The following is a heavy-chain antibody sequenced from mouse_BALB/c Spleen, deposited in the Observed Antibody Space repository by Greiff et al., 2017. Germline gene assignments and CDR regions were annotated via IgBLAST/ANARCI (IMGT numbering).Heavy chain of an antibody. Sequence: QVQLKESGAELVRPGSSVKISCKASGYAFSSYWMNWVKQRPGQGLEWIGQIYPGDGDTNYNGKFKGKATLTADKSSSTAYMQLSSLTSEDSAVYFCARREVRGFAYWGQGTLVTVSA. J-gene: IGHJ3*01. CDR1: GYAFSSYW. D-gene: IGHD2-14*01. CDR3: ARREVRGFAY. V-gene: IGHV1-80*01. CDR2: IYPGDGDT.